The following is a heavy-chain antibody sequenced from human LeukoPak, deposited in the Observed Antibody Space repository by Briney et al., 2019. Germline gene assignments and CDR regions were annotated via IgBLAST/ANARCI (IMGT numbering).Heavy chain of an antibody. V-gene: IGHV4-31*03. D-gene: IGHD1-26*01. CDR2: IYYSGST. CDR3: ARISGDLDDAFDI. CDR1: GGSISSGGYY. Sequence: SETLSLTCTVSGGSISSGGYYWSWIRQHPGKGLEWIGYIYYSGSTYYNPSLKSRVTISVDTSKNQFSLKLSSVTVADTAVYYCARISGDLDDAFDIWGQGTMVTVSS. J-gene: IGHJ3*02.